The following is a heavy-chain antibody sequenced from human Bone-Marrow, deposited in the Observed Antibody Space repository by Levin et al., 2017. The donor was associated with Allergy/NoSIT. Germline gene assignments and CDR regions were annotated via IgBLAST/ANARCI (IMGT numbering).Heavy chain of an antibody. D-gene: IGHD3-10*01. CDR3: ARATITMVRGVEVVDAFDI. Sequence: PGGSLRLSCAASGFTFSSYWMHWVRQAPGKGLVWVSRINSDGSSTSYADSVKGRFTISRDNAKNTLYLQMNSLRAEDTAVYYCARATITMVRGVEVVDAFDIWGQGTMVTVSS. J-gene: IGHJ3*02. CDR2: INSDGSST. CDR1: GFTFSSYW. V-gene: IGHV3-74*01.